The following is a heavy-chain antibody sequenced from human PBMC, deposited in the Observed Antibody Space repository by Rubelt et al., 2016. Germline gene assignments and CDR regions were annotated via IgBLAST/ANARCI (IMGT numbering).Heavy chain of an antibody. J-gene: IGHJ3*02. CDR3: ARHGQVQSGDAFDI. CDR2: IIPIFGTA. V-gene: IGHV1-69*01. D-gene: IGHD1-26*01. CDR1: GGTFSSYA. Sequence: QVQLVQSGAEVKKPGSSVKVSCKASGGTFSSYAISWVRQAPGQGLEWMGGIIPIFGTANYAQKFHGKVTITADESTSTAYMELSSLRSEDTAVYYCARHGQVQSGDAFDIWGQGTMVTVSS.